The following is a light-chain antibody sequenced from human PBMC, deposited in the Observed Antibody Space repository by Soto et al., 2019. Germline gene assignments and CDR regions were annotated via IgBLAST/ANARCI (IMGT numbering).Light chain of an antibody. Sequence: EIVLTQSPGTLSLSPGERATLSCGASQSVTSNYLAWYQQKPGQAPGLLIYGASSRATGIPDRFSGSGSGTDFTLTISRLEPEDFAVYYCQQYGRSPWTFGQGTKVDIK. J-gene: IGKJ1*01. CDR1: QSVTSNY. V-gene: IGKV3-20*01. CDR3: QQYGRSPWT. CDR2: GAS.